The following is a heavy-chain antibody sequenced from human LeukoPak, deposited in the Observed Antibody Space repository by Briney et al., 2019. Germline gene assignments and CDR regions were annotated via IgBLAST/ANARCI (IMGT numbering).Heavy chain of an antibody. CDR1: RGSLSRSSFY. CDR2: IYYSGST. Sequence: ETLSLTCTVSRGSLSRSSFYWGCIRQPQGKGLEWIGSIYYSGSTYYNPSLKSRVTISVDTSKNQFSLKLSSVTAADTAVYYCAGGAFDIWGKGTMVTVSS. J-gene: IGHJ3*02. V-gene: IGHV4-39*01. D-gene: IGHD3-16*01. CDR3: AGGAFDI.